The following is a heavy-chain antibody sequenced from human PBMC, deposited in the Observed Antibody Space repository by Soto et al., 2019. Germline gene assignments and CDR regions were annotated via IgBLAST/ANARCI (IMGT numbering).Heavy chain of an antibody. J-gene: IGHJ6*02. V-gene: IGHV1-18*04. D-gene: IGHD6-6*01. CDR2: ISAYNGNT. CDR1: GYTIAIYG. CDR3: ARFPSSSSLAYYYYGMDV. Sequence: SAKLSSKDCGYTIAIYGLSWVQQAPEQGREWMGWISAYNGNTNYAQKLQRRVTISADKSISTAYLQWSRLKASDTAMYYYARFPSSSSLAYYYYGMDVCGQGTTVTVSS.